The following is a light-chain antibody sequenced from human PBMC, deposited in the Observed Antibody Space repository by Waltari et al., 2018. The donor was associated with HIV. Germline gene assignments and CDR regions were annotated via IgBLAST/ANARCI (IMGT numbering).Light chain of an antibody. CDR3: QSYDTSLGGFYV. J-gene: IGLJ1*01. V-gene: IGLV1-40*01. CDR1: SSNIGTNYA. Sequence: QSVLTQPPSVSGAPGQRVTIACSGSSSNIGTNYAVQWYQQLPGTAHKLLIYGDYNRPSGVPDRFTGSKSGTSASLAITGLQPEDEADYYCQSYDTSLGGFYVFGTGTKVTVL. CDR2: GDY.